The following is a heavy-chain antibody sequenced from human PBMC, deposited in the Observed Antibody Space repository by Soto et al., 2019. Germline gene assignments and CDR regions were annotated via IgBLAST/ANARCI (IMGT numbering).Heavy chain of an antibody. CDR1: GFTFTSSA. J-gene: IGHJ6*02. CDR2: IVVGSGNT. V-gene: IGHV1-58*02. CDR3: AADITGTTVINDYYYGMDV. Sequence: ASVKVSCKASGFTFTSSAMQWVRQARGQRLEWIGWIVVGSGNTNYAQKFQERVTITRDMSTSTAYMELSSLRSEDTDVYYCAADITGTTVINDYYYGMDVWGQGTTVTVSS. D-gene: IGHD1-7*01.